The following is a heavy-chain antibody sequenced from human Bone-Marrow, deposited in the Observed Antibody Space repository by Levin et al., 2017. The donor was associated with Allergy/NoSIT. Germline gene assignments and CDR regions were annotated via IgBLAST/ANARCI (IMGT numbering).Heavy chain of an antibody. V-gene: IGHV1-8*01. D-gene: IGHD2-15*01. CDR3: ARGDCYSGSCYGPDWFDP. Sequence: GGSLRLSCKTSGSTFTSYNVYWVRQAPGQGLEWMGYINPNSGNTGYAQKFQGRVTVTRNSSITTAYMELSGLRSEDTAMYYCARGDCYSGSCYGPDWFDPWGQGTQVTVSS. CDR2: INPNSGNT. J-gene: IGHJ5*02. CDR1: GSTFTSYN.